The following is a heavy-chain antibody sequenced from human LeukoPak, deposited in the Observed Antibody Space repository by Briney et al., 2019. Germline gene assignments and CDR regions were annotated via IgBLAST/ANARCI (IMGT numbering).Heavy chain of an antibody. CDR3: ASHDYGDYQGY. CDR1: GGSIGSYY. V-gene: IGHV4-59*01. D-gene: IGHD4-17*01. CDR2: IYYCGST. J-gene: IGHJ4*02. Sequence: SETLSLTCTVSGGSIGSYYWSWIRQPPGKGLEWIGYIYYCGSTNYNPSLNSRVTISVDTSKNQFSLKLSSVTAADTAVYYCASHDYGDYQGYWGQGTLVTVSS.